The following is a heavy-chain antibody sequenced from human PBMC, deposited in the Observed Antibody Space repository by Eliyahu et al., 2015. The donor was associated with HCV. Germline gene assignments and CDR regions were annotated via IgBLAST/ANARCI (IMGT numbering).Heavy chain of an antibody. CDR2: IHYSGSI. J-gene: IGHJ5*02. Sequence: QVQLQESGPGLVKPSETLSLTCTVSGGSITTYYWSWIRXPPGKGLEWIGYIHYSGSINYNPSLKSRVTISVDTSKNQFSLNLTSVTAADTAVYYCASGGGGIAVAGTGGWFDPWGQGTLVTVSS. V-gene: IGHV4-59*01. CDR1: GGSITTYY. CDR3: ASGGGGIAVAGTGGWFDP. D-gene: IGHD6-19*01.